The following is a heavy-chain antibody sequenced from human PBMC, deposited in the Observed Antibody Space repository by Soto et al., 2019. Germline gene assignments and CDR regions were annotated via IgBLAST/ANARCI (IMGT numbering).Heavy chain of an antibody. CDR1: GYSFAGYW. V-gene: IGHV5-10-1*01. Sequence: PVASRTISCKVSGYSFAGYWITWVRQNPGKGLEWMGRIDPSDSQTYYSPSFRGHVTISATKSITTVFLQWSSLRASDTAMYYCARQIYDSDTGPNFQYYFDSWGQGTPVTVSS. CDR2: IDPSDSQT. CDR3: ARQIYDSDTGPNFQYYFDS. J-gene: IGHJ4*02. D-gene: IGHD3-22*01.